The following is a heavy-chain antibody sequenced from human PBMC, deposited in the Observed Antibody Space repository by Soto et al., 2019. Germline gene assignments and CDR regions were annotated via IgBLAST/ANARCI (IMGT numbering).Heavy chain of an antibody. CDR1: GYTFTSYY. J-gene: IGHJ6*02. D-gene: IGHD4-17*01. Sequence: ASVKVSCKASGYTFTSYYMHWVRQAPGQGLEWMGIINPSGGSTSYAQKFQGRVTMTRDTSTSTAYMELSSLRSEDTAVYYCARAGGDYVDGMDVWGQGTTVTVSS. CDR2: INPSGGST. V-gene: IGHV1-46*01. CDR3: ARAGGDYVDGMDV.